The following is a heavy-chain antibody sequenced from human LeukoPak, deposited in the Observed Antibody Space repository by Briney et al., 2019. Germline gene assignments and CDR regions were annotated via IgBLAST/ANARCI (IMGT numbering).Heavy chain of an antibody. CDR1: GGSFSGYY. J-gene: IGHJ6*03. V-gene: IGHV4-34*01. D-gene: IGHD3-16*01. CDR2: INDIGNT. CDR3: ARLGRVGYYIYQYMDI. Sequence: PSETLSLTCAVYGGSFSGYYWSWIRQPPGKELEGIGEINDIGNTHYEPSLRRRITISVDTSKNQFSLSLAPATAADTAVYFCARLGRVGYYIYQYMDIWGNGTTVTVCS.